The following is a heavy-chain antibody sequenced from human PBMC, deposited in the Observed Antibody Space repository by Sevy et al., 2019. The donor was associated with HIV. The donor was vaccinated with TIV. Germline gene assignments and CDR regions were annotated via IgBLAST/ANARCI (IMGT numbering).Heavy chain of an antibody. V-gene: IGHV4-59*01. J-gene: IGHJ5*02. Sequence: SETLSLTCTVSGGSINNYYWSWIRQPPGKGLEWIGYIYYSGPTNYNPSLKSRVTISVDTSKSQFSLKLNSMTAADTAVYYCARGYYNVLTPASWLDAWGQGTLVTVST. D-gene: IGHD3-9*01. CDR1: GGSINNYY. CDR3: ARGYYNVLTPASWLDA. CDR2: IYYSGPT.